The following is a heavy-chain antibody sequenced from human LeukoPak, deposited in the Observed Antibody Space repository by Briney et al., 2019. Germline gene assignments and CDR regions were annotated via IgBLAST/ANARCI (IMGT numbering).Heavy chain of an antibody. J-gene: IGHJ5*02. D-gene: IGHD4-17*01. CDR2: INPSGGST. CDR3: ARPSRGDSGYNWFDP. Sequence: APVKVSCKASGYTFTSYYMHWVRQAPGQGLEWMGIINPSGGSTSYAQKFQGRVTMTRDTSTSTVYMELSSLRSEDTAVYYCARPSRGDSGYNWFDPWGQGTLVTVSS. V-gene: IGHV1-46*01. CDR1: GYTFTSYY.